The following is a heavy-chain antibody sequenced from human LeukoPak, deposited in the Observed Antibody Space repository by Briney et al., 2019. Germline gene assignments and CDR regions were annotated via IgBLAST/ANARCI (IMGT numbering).Heavy chain of an antibody. Sequence: PSETLSLTCAVYGGSFSGYYWSWLRQPPGKGLEWIGDINHSGSTNYNPSLTSRVTISVDTSKNQFSLKLSSVTAADTAVYYCARGPPGDYGHVDYWGQGTLVTVSS. CDR3: ARGPPGDYGHVDY. V-gene: IGHV4-34*01. CDR1: GGSFSGYY. CDR2: INHSGST. D-gene: IGHD4-17*01. J-gene: IGHJ4*02.